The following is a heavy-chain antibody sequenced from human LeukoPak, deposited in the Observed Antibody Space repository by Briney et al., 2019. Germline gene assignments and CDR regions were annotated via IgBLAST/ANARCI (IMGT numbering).Heavy chain of an antibody. J-gene: IGHJ4*02. Sequence: GGSLRLSCAASGFTFSSYGMPWVRQAPGKGLEWVAVISYDGSNKYYADSVKGRFTISRDNSKNTLYLQMNSLRAEDTAVYYCTKYPDDAGTSPFDYWGQGTLVTVSS. D-gene: IGHD6-13*01. CDR1: GFTFSSYG. CDR2: ISYDGSNK. V-gene: IGHV3-30*18. CDR3: TKYPDDAGTSPFDY.